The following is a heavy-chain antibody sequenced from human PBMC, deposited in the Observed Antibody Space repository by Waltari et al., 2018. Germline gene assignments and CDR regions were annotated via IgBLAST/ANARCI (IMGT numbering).Heavy chain of an antibody. Sequence: QVQLQQWGAGLLKPSETLSLTCAVYGGSFSGYYWSWIRQPPGKGLEWIGEINHSGSTNYNPSLKRRVTISVDTSKNQFSLKLSSVTAADTAVYYCARREASYGALYNWFDPWGQGTLVTVSS. D-gene: IGHD1-26*01. J-gene: IGHJ5*02. CDR3: ARREASYGALYNWFDP. V-gene: IGHV4-34*01. CDR1: GGSFSGYY. CDR2: INHSGST.